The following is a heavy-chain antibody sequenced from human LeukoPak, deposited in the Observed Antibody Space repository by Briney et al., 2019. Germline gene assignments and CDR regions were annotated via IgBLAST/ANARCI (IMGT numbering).Heavy chain of an antibody. J-gene: IGHJ4*02. CDR1: GFTFSSYS. CDR3: ARSYSGSYLSNGYDY. D-gene: IGHD1-26*01. CDR2: ISSSSSYI. Sequence: GGSLRLSCAASGFTFSSYSMNWVRQAPGKGLEWVSSISSSSSYIYYADSVKGRFTLSRDNARNSLFLQMNSLRAEDTAVYCCARSYSGSYLSNGYDYWGQGTLVTVSS. V-gene: IGHV3-21*01.